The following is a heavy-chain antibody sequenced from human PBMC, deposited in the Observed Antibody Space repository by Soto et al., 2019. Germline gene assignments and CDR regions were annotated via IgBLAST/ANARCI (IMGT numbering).Heavy chain of an antibody. Sequence: PSETLSLTCAVYGGSFSCYYWSWIRQPPGKGLEWIGEINHSGSTNYNPSLKSRVTISVDTSKNQFSLKLSSVTAADTAVYYCARESGRGETNYYDSSGYLISPRSRYGMDVWGQGTAVTVSS. D-gene: IGHD3-22*01. J-gene: IGHJ6*02. CDR3: ARESGRGETNYYDSSGYLISPRSRYGMDV. V-gene: IGHV4-34*01. CDR1: GGSFSCYY. CDR2: INHSGST.